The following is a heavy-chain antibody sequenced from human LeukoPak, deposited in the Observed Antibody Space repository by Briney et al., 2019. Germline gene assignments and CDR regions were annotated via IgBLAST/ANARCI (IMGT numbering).Heavy chain of an antibody. CDR3: ARERKAAYCGGDCYSLRAHDGFDI. CDR2: INPSGGST. CDR1: GYTFTSYY. V-gene: IGHV1-46*01. Sequence: ASVKVSCKASGYTFTSYYMHWVRQAPGQGLEWMGIINPSGGSTSYAQKFQGRVTMTRDTSTSTVYMELGSLRSEDTAVYYCARERKAAYCGGDCYSLRAHDGFDIWGQGTMVAVSS. J-gene: IGHJ3*02. D-gene: IGHD2-21*02.